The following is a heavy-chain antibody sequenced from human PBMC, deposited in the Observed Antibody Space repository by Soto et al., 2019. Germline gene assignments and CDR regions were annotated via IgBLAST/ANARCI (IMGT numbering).Heavy chain of an antibody. CDR2: ISYEGSNK. V-gene: IGHV3-30*03. Sequence: QVQLVESGGGVVQPGRSLRLSCAASGFPFSSYGMHWVRQAPGKGLDWVALISYEGSNKYYADSVKGRFTISRDNSKHTLYLQMSSLRVEDTAVYYCAGGQYYFDYCGQGTLVSVSS. CDR3: AGGQYYFDY. D-gene: IGHD2-15*01. J-gene: IGHJ4*02. CDR1: GFPFSSYG.